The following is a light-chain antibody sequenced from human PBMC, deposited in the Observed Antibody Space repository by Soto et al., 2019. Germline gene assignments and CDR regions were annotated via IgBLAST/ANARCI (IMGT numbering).Light chain of an antibody. Sequence: QSALIQPPSASGSPGQSVTISCTGTSSDVGGYNYVSWYQQSQGKAPKLLIYEVSKRPSGVPDRFSGSKSGNTASLTVSGLQAEDEADYYCSSHAGSKVIFGGGTKLTVL. V-gene: IGLV2-8*01. CDR2: EVS. J-gene: IGLJ2*01. CDR1: SSDVGGYNY. CDR3: SSHAGSKVI.